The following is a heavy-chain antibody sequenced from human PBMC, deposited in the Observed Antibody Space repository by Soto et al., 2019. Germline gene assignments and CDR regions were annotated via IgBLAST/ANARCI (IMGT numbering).Heavy chain of an antibody. V-gene: IGHV2-5*02. J-gene: IGHJ4*02. CDR3: ARYGDYFDY. CDR1: GFSLSTSGVG. D-gene: IGHD4-17*01. CDR2: IYWDDDK. Sequence: QITLKESGPTLVKPTQTLTLTCTFSGFSLSTSGVGVGWIRQPPGKALEWLALIYWDDDKRYSPSLKSRLTITNDTSKHQVVLTMTNMDPVDTATYYCARYGDYFDYWGQGTLVTVSS.